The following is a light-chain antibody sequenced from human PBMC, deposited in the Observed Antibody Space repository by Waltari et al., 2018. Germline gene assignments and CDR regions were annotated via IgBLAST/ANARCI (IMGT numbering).Light chain of an antibody. CDR2: DVS. J-gene: IGLJ1*01. CDR3: ISYTSSRHYV. CDR1: SSDVGGYQY. V-gene: IGLV2-14*03. Sequence: QSALTQPASVSGSPGQSITISCPGSSSDVGGYQYVSWYQQHPGKAPKLIIFDVSGRPFGVSTRFSGSKSGNTASLTISGLQPDDEADYHCISYTSSRHYVFGSGTKVIVL.